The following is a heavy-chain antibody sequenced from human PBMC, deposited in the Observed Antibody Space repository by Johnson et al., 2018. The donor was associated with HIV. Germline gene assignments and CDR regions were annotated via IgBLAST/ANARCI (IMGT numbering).Heavy chain of an antibody. CDR3: AKEYKCESRTPHAFDM. Sequence: QVQLVESGGGVVQPGRSLRLSCAASGFTFSSYGMHWARQAPGKGQEWVAVISYDGSNKYYADSVKGRFTISRDNSKNTPYLQRQILRPEDTSVSYCAKEYKCESRTPHAFDMWGQGTMVTVSS. D-gene: IGHD1-1*01. J-gene: IGHJ3*02. V-gene: IGHV3-30*18. CDR2: ISYDGSNK. CDR1: GFTFSSYG.